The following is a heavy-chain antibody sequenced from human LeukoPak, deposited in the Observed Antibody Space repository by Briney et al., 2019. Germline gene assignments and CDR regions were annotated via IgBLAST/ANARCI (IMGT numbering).Heavy chain of an antibody. CDR3: ARHGGGNSIYYLDY. J-gene: IGHJ4*02. CDR2: IYYSGST. V-gene: IGHV4-59*08. CDR1: GGSISTYY. Sequence: PSETLSLTYSVSGGSISTYYWSWIRQPPGKGLEWIGYIYYSGSTNYNPSLKSRVTLSADTSKNQFSLRLNSMTAADTAVYYCARHGGGNSIYYLDYWGQGALVTVSS. D-gene: IGHD4-23*01.